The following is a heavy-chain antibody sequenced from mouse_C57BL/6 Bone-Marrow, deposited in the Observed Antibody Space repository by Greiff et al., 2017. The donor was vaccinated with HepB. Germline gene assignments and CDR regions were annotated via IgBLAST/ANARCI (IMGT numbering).Heavy chain of an antibody. D-gene: IGHD4-1*01. CDR3: ARRAWDPAWFAY. Sequence: VQLQQSGPELVKPGASVKISCKASGYTFTDYYMNWVKQSHGKSLEWIGDINPNNGGTSYNQKFKGKATLTVDKSSSTAYMELRSLTSEDAAVYYCARRAWDPAWFAYWGQGTLVTVSA. J-gene: IGHJ3*01. V-gene: IGHV1-26*01. CDR1: GYTFTDYY. CDR2: INPNNGGT.